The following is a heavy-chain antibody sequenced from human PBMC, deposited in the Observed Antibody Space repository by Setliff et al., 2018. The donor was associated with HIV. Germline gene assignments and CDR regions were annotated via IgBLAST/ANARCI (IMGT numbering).Heavy chain of an antibody. Sequence: KASETLSLTCSVSGGSISSSTYYWGWIRQPPGKGLEWIGDINNSGSTSYNPSLKSRVTISLDTSKNQFSLNLVSVTATDTAVYYCARRPDGSDIWGQGTVVTVSS. CDR3: ARRPDGSDI. CDR1: GGSISSSTYY. J-gene: IGHJ3*02. CDR2: INNSGST. V-gene: IGHV4-39*07.